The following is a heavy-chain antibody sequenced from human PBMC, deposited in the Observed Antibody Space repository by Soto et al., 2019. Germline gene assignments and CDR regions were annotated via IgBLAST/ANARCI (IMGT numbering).Heavy chain of an antibody. V-gene: IGHV4-39*01. CDR2: FFIGGNT. CDR3: ARRHGLDIDAYY. D-gene: IGHD3-10*01. CDR1: HGSISSSTYY. Sequence: SETLSLTCTVPHGSISSSTYYCGSLARPPGKGRGGIASFFIGGNTYYTPPLKSRVTISVDTSKNQFSLKLSSVTAADMAVYFCARRHGLDIDAYYWGQGILVTVS. J-gene: IGHJ4*02.